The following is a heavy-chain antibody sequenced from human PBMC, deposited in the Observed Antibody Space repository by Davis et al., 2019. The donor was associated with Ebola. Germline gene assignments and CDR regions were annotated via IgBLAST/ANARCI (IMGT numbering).Heavy chain of an antibody. CDR1: GFTFSSYS. CDR2: ISSSSSYI. Sequence: GGSLRLSCAASGFTFSSYSMNWVRQAPGKGLEWVSSISSSSSYIYYADSVKGRFTIPRDNAKNSLYLQMNSLRAEDTAVYYCARGGGIVVVPAAIHYYYGMDVWGQGTTVTVSS. J-gene: IGHJ6*02. V-gene: IGHV3-21*01. CDR3: ARGGGIVVVPAAIHYYYGMDV. D-gene: IGHD2-2*01.